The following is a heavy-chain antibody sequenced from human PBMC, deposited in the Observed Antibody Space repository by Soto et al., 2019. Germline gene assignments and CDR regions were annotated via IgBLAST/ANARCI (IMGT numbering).Heavy chain of an antibody. CDR2: IDGIGSST. Sequence: EVQLLESGGGLVQPGRSLRLSCAASGFTFSNYGMKWVRQAPGKGLEWVSGIDGIGSSTYCADSVKGRFTISRDNSKNTLFLQMNSLRAEDTALYYCAGGLDYWGQGTLVTVSS. D-gene: IGHD2-15*01. V-gene: IGHV3-23*01. CDR1: GFTFSNYG. J-gene: IGHJ4*02. CDR3: AGGLDY.